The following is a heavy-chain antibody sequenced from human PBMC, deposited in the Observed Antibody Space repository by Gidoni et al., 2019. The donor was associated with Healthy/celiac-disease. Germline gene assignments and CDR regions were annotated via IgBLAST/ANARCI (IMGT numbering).Heavy chain of an antibody. CDR1: GGSISSSSYY. Sequence: QLQLQESGPGLVKPSETLSLTCTVSGGSISSSSYYWGWIRQPPGKGLEWIGSIYYSGSTYYNPSLKSRVTISVDTSKNQFSLKLSSVTAADTAVYYCAREVAPVRGVIVYWGQGTLVTVSS. CDR3: AREVAPVRGVIVY. CDR2: IYYSGST. V-gene: IGHV4-39*07. D-gene: IGHD3-10*01. J-gene: IGHJ4*02.